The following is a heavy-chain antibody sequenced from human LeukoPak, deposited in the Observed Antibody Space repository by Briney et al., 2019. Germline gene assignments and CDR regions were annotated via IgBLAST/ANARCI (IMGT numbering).Heavy chain of an antibody. Sequence: SETLSLTCAVSGYSISSSNWWGWIRQPPGQGLEWIGYIYYSGSTYYNASLKSRVTLSVDTSKNQFSLKLNSVTAVDTAVYYCARRGSGRYNWFDPWGQGTLVTVSS. CDR1: GYSISSSNW. CDR3: ARRGSGRYNWFDP. J-gene: IGHJ5*02. CDR2: IYYSGST. V-gene: IGHV4-28*01. D-gene: IGHD3-10*01.